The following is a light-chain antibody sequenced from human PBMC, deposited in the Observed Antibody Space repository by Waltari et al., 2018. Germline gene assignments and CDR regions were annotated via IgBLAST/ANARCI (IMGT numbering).Light chain of an antibody. CDR2: DVY. Sequence: DIVLTQFPGTLSLSAGEMATLSCRASPSIGKYLAWYQLRPGQAPRLLIYDVYIRAAGIPDRFSGSGSGTDFSLTISRLEPDDFAMYYCQHYVRLPVTFGQGTKVEIK. CDR1: PSIGKY. CDR3: QHYVRLPVT. J-gene: IGKJ1*01. V-gene: IGKV3-20*01.